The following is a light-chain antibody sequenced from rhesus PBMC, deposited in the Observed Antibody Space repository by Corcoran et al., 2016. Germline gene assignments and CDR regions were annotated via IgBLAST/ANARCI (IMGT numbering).Light chain of an antibody. V-gene: IGKV1-19*01. J-gene: IGKJ2*01. CDR2: YAS. CDR1: QGISSW. CDR3: QQYDDLPYS. Sequence: DIQMTQSPSSLSASLGDKVTITCHASQGISSWLAWYQQKPGKAPNPLIYYASSLQNGVPSRFSGSGSGTAYSLTISGLQPEDFTTYCCQQYDDLPYSFDQGTKVEIK.